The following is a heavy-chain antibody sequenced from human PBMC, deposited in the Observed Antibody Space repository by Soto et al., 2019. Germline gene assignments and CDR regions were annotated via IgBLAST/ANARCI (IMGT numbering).Heavy chain of an antibody. J-gene: IGHJ4*02. CDR2: IYPDDSDI. D-gene: IGHD3-10*01. V-gene: IGHV5-51*01. CDR1: GFSFTSYW. CDR3: ARQLLGSGTYYFDY. Sequence: GESLKISCKGSGFSFTSYWIGWVRQMPGKGLEWMGVIYPDDSDIIYSPSFQGQVTFSADKSINTAYLQWGSLKASDTAMYYCARQLLGSGTYYFDYWGQGALVTVSS.